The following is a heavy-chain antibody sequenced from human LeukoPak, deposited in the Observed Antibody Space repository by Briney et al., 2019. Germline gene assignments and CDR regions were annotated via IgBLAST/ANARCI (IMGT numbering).Heavy chain of an antibody. CDR1: GFIFSNYA. D-gene: IGHD7-27*01. Sequence: GGSLRLSCAASGFIFSNYAMSWVRQAPGKGLEWVSVISGSGASTQSADSAKGRFTISRDNSKNILYLQMNSLRAEDTAVYYCAVTGRHYSGNWGQGTLVTVS. J-gene: IGHJ4*02. V-gene: IGHV3-23*01. CDR3: AVTGRHYSGN. CDR2: ISGSGAST.